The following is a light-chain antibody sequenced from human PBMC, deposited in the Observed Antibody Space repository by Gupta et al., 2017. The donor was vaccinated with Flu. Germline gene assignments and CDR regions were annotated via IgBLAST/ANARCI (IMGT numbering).Light chain of an antibody. V-gene: IGKV3-20*01. Sequence: VLTQSPGTLSLFLGERAAPSCRASVTVSSNYLAWYQQKPGQAPRLLIYSASSRATGIPDRFSGSGSGTDFTLTISRLEPEDFAVYHCQQYGSSPFTFGPGTKVDV. CDR3: QQYGSSPFT. CDR2: SAS. J-gene: IGKJ3*01. CDR1: VTVSSNY.